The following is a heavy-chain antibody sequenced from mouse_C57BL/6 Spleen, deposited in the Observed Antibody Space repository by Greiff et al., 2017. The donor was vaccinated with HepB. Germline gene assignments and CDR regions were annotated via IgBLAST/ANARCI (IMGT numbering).Heavy chain of an antibody. CDR2: IYWDDDK. Sequence: QVTLKVCGPGILQSSQTLSLTCSFSGFSLSTSGMGVSWIRQPSGKGLEWLAHIYWDDDKRYNPSLKSRLTISKDTSRNQVFLKITSVDTADTATYYCARRGRGNYPYYYAMDYWGQGTSVTVSS. CDR1: GFSLSTSGMG. CDR3: ARRGRGNYPYYYAMDY. V-gene: IGHV8-12*01. J-gene: IGHJ4*01. D-gene: IGHD2-1*01.